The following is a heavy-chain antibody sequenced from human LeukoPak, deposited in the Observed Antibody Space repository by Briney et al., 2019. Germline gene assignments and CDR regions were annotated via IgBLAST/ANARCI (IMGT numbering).Heavy chain of an antibody. J-gene: IGHJ3*02. Sequence: SETLSLTCSVSGDSISYFYWSWIRQAAGKGLEWIGRISGSGSTDYNASLKSRVTMSVDTSKNQLSLKVISVTAADTAVYYCARDRRNWLPDDAFDIWGQGTMVTVSS. D-gene: IGHD5-12*01. CDR3: ARDRRNWLPDDAFDI. CDR2: ISGSGST. V-gene: IGHV4-4*07. CDR1: GDSISYFY.